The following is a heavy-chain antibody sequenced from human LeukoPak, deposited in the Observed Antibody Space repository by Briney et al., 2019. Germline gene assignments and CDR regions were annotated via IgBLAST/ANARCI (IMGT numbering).Heavy chain of an antibody. J-gene: IGHJ4*02. CDR2: LYSDGNT. Sequence: GGSLRLSCAASGFTVITNDMTWVRQAPGKGLEWVSVLYSDGNTKYADSVQGRFTISRDNSKNTLYLEMNSLSPDDTAVYYCARGVEPLAASTLAYWGQGTLVTVPS. CDR1: GFTVITND. D-gene: IGHD1-14*01. V-gene: IGHV3-53*01. CDR3: ARGVEPLAASTLAY.